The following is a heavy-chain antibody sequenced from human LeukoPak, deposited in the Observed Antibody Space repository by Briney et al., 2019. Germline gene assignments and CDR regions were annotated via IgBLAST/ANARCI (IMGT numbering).Heavy chain of an antibody. V-gene: IGHV3-7*03. J-gene: IGHJ4*02. CDR2: MDQDGSTK. CDR3: TREFSSGWYDC. Sequence: GGSLRLSCVASRFTLNTYWMNWVRQAPGRGLEWVANMDQDGSTKQYVDSVKGRFTISRDNAKNSLHLQMNSLRAEDTAVYYCTREFSSGWYDCWGQGTLVTVSS. D-gene: IGHD6-19*01. CDR1: RFTLNTYW.